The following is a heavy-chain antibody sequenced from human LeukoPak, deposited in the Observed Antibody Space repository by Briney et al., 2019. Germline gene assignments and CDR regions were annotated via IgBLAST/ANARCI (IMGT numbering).Heavy chain of an antibody. J-gene: IGHJ3*02. Sequence: GGSLRLSCAASGFTFSSYAMSWVRQAPGKGLEWVSAISGSGGSTYYADSVKGRFTISRDNSKNTLYLQMNSLRAKDTAVYYCVKDLEQCLAPDAFDIWGQGTMVTAS. D-gene: IGHD6-19*01. CDR3: VKDLEQCLAPDAFDI. CDR1: GFTFSSYA. CDR2: ISGSGGST. V-gene: IGHV3-23*01.